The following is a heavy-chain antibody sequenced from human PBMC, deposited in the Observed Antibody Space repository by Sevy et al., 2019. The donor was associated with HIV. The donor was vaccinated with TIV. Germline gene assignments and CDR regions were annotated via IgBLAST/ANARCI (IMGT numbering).Heavy chain of an antibody. J-gene: IGHJ4*02. V-gene: IGHV3-11*06. D-gene: IGHD4-4*01. CDR2: ISSSSYT. CDR3: ARGYSNYLIDY. Sequence: GGSLRLSCAASGFTFSDYYMSWIRQAPGKGLEWVSYISSSSYTNYADSVKGRFTISRDNAKTSLFLQMNSLRAEDTAVYYCARGYSNYLIDYWGQGTLVTVSS. CDR1: GFTFSDYY.